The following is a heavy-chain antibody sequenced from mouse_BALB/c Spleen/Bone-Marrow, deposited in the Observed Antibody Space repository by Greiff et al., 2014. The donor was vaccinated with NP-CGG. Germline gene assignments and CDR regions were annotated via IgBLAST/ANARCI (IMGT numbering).Heavy chain of an antibody. CDR1: GFNIKDTY. CDR2: IDPANGNT. V-gene: IGHV14-3*02. Sequence: DVQLQESGAELVKPGASVKLSCTASGFNIKDTYMHWVKQRPEQGLEWIGRIDPANGNTKYDPKFQGKATITADTSSNTAYLQLSGLTSEVTAVYYCAIYYYGSSGFAYWGQGTLVTVSA. J-gene: IGHJ3*01. CDR3: AIYYYGSSGFAY. D-gene: IGHD1-1*01.